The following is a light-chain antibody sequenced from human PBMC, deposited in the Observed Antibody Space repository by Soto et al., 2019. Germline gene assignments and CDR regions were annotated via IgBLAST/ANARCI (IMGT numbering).Light chain of an antibody. CDR2: DAS. J-gene: IGKJ1*01. V-gene: IGKV3-11*01. Sequence: EIVLTQSPATLSLSPGERATLSCRASQSVSGYLAWYQPKPGQAPSLLIYDASKRATGIPARFSGSGFGTDFTLTIRSLEPEDFAVYYCQQRSKWRTFGQGTKVDIK. CDR1: QSVSGY. CDR3: QQRSKWRT.